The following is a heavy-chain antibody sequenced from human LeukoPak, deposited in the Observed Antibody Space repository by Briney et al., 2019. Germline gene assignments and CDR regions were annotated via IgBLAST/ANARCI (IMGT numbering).Heavy chain of an antibody. V-gene: IGHV4-59*01. Sequence: KTSETLSLTCTVSGGSISSYYWSWIRQPPGKGMEWIGYIYYSGSTNYNPSLKSRVTISVDTSKNQFSLKLSSVTAADTAVYYCATCNSGSYYSIWPCDFDIWGQGTMVTVSS. CDR3: ATCNSGSYYSIWPCDFDI. CDR1: GGSISSYY. D-gene: IGHD1-26*01. CDR2: IYYSGST. J-gene: IGHJ3*02.